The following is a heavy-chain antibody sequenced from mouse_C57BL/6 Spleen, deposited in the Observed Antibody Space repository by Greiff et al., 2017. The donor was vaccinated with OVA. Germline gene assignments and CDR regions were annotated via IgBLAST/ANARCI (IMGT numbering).Heavy chain of an antibody. V-gene: IGHV5-9-1*02. CDR3: TRDDGSSHHWYFDV. CDR2: ISSGGDYI. Sequence: EVNVVESGEGLVKPGGSLKLSCAASGFTFSSYAMSWVRQTPEKRLEWVAYISSGGDYIYYADTVKGRFTISRDNARNTLYLQMSSLKSEDTAMYYCTRDDGSSHHWYFDVWGTGTTVTVSS. D-gene: IGHD1-1*01. J-gene: IGHJ1*03. CDR1: GFTFSSYA.